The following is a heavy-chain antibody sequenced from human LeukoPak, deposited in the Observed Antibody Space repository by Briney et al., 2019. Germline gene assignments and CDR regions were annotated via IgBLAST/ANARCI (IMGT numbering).Heavy chain of an antibody. J-gene: IGHJ6*02. Sequence: PGGSLRLSCAASGFTFSDYYMSWIRQAPGKGLEWVSSISSSSSYIYYADSVKGRFTISRDNAKNSLYLQMNSLRAEDTAVYYCARGSTSHGYYYGSVPAGGMDVWGQGTTVTVSS. V-gene: IGHV3-11*06. CDR3: ARGSTSHGYYYGSVPAGGMDV. D-gene: IGHD3-10*01. CDR1: GFTFSDYY. CDR2: ISSSSSYI.